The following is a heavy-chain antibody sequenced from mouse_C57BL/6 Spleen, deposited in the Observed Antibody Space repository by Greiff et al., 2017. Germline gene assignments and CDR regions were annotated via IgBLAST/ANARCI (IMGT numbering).Heavy chain of an antibody. V-gene: IGHV1-61*01. CDR1: GYTFTSYW. D-gene: IGHD1-1*01. CDR2: IYPSDSET. Sequence: QVHVKQSGAELVRPGSSVKLSCKASGYTFTSYWMDWVKQRPGQGLEWIGNIYPSDSETHYNQKFKDKATLTVDKSSSTAYMQLSSLTSEDSAVYYCAREDYGSSYGFAYWGQGTLVTVSA. CDR3: AREDYGSSYGFAY. J-gene: IGHJ3*01.